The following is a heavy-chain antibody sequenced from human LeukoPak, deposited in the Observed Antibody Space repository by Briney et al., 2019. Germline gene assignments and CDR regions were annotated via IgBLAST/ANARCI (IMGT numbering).Heavy chain of an antibody. V-gene: IGHV3-21*06. CDR2: INSGGTTT. Sequence: KTGGSLGLSCAACGFAFSTYTMNWARQAPGKGLEWVASINSGGTTTHYAFSVKGRFTISRDNAQNVLYLQMNGLRGDDAAVYYCLRGDSRDFWGQGTLVTVSS. J-gene: IGHJ4*02. CDR1: GFAFSTYT. D-gene: IGHD3-22*01. CDR3: LRGDSRDF.